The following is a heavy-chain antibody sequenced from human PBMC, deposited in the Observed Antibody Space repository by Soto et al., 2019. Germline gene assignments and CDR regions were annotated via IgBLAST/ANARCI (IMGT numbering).Heavy chain of an antibody. CDR2: ISGSGGST. D-gene: IGHD6-6*01. Sequence: GGSLRLSCAASGFTFSSYAMSWVRQAPGKGLEWVSAISGSGGSTYYADSVKGRFTISRDNSKNTLYLQMNSLRAEDTAVYYCAKEWVAGIAARPKWFDPWGQGTLVTVSS. CDR1: GFTFSSYA. CDR3: AKEWVAGIAARPKWFDP. J-gene: IGHJ5*02. V-gene: IGHV3-23*01.